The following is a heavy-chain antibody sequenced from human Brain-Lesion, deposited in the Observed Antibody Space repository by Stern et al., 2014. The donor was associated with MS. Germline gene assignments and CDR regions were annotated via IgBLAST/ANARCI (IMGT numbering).Heavy chain of an antibody. D-gene: IGHD6-13*01. J-gene: IGHJ4*02. V-gene: IGHV4-4*02. CDR2: SDHSGST. Sequence: QVQLVESGPGLVKPSGTLSLTCAVSGGSISSSNWWSWVRQSPGKGLEWIGESDHSGSTIYNPSLKSRVTVSVDKSKNRFSLTLSSVTAADTAVYFCARFPASRPHVFDSWGQGTLVTVSS. CDR1: GGSISSSNW. CDR3: ARFPASRPHVFDS.